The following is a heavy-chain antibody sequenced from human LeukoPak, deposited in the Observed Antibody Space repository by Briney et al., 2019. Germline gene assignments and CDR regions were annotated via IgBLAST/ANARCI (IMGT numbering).Heavy chain of an antibody. V-gene: IGHV3-43*02. CDR3: AKESGKFDY. Sequence: GGSLRLSCVVSGINFADYAMHWVRQPPGKGLEWVSLISADGGSTFSADSVKGRFSISRDNSKNSLYLQMNSLRSEDTAMYYCAKESGKFDYWGQGTPVAVSS. CDR2: ISADGGST. J-gene: IGHJ4*02. CDR1: GINFADYA.